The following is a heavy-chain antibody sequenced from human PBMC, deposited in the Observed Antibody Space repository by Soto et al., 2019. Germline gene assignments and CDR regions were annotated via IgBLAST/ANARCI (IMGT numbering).Heavy chain of an antibody. V-gene: IGHV4-30-4*01. CDR2: IYHTGTT. J-gene: IGHJ5*02. CDR1: GGSISSIDYF. D-gene: IGHD2-2*01. CDR3: ARVMAAMQNWIDP. Sequence: SETLSLTCSVSGGSISSIDYFWSWIRQPPGKGLEWIGFIYHTGTTYYNPSLRSRVTISIDTSKSQFSMKLNSVTAADTAVYYCARVMAAMQNWIDPWGQGTLVTVSS.